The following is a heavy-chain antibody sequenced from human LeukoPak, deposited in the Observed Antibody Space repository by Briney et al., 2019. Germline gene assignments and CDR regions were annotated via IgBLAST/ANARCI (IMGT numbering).Heavy chain of an antibody. Sequence: GGSLRLSCAASGFTFSSYAMHWVRQAPGKGLEWVAVISYDGSNKYYADSVKGRFTISRDNSKNTLYLQMNSLRAEDTAVYYCARVEVAGFDYWGQGTLVTVSS. V-gene: IGHV3-30-3*01. D-gene: IGHD6-19*01. CDR2: ISYDGSNK. J-gene: IGHJ4*02. CDR3: ARVEVAGFDY. CDR1: GFTFSSYA.